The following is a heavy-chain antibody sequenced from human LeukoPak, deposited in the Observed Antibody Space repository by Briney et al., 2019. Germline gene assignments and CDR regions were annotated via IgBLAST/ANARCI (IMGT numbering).Heavy chain of an antibody. V-gene: IGHV3-30-3*01. D-gene: IGHD1-26*01. CDR2: ITYDGSNK. CDR3: ARGLLGAPTSYFDY. J-gene: IGHJ4*02. CDR1: GFTFSRHA. Sequence: GGSLRLSCAASGFTFSRHAMNWVRQAPGKGLEWVAVITYDGSNKYYADSVKGRFSISRDNSRNTLYLQMNSLRAEDTAVYYCARGLLGAPTSYFDYWGQGTLVTVSS.